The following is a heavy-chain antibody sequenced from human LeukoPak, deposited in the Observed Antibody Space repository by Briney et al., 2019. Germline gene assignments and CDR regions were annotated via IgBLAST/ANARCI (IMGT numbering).Heavy chain of an antibody. V-gene: IGHV3-23*01. CDR2: ISDSGGTT. CDR1: GFTLRNYS. CDR3: TKARCGSSSSCYNY. J-gene: IGHJ4*02. Sequence: PGGSLSLSCAASGFTLRNYSMNWVRQAPGKGLEWVSGISDSGGTTDYADSVKGRFAISRDNSNNTLYLQMNSLRAEDTAVYYCTKARCGSSSSCYNYWGQGTLVTVSS. D-gene: IGHD2-2*02.